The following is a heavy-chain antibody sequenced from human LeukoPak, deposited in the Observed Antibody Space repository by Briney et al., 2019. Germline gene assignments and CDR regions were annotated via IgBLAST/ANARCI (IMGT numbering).Heavy chain of an antibody. CDR1: GYTFTSYG. J-gene: IGHJ6*02. D-gene: IGHD4-17*01. CDR3: ARDPPTVTTPYYYGMDV. Sequence: GASVKVSCKASGYTFTSYGISWVRQAPGQGLEWMGWISAYNGNTNYAQKLQGRVTMTTDTSTSTAYMELRSLRSDDTAVYYCARDPPTVTTPYYYGMDVWGQGTTVTVSS. CDR2: ISAYNGNT. V-gene: IGHV1-18*01.